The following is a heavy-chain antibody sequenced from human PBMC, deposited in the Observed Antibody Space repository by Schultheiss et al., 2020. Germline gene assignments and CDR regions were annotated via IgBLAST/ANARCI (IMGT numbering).Heavy chain of an antibody. V-gene: IGHV4-30-4*01. CDR2: IYYSGST. Sequence: SETLSLTCTVSGGSISSGDYYWSWIRQPPGKGLEWIGYIYYSGSTNYNPSLKSRVTISVDKSKNQFSLQLNSVTPEDTAVYFCARSFGANVDYWGQGTLVTVSS. D-gene: IGHD4/OR15-4a*01. CDR1: GGSISSGDYY. J-gene: IGHJ4*02. CDR3: ARSFGANVDY.